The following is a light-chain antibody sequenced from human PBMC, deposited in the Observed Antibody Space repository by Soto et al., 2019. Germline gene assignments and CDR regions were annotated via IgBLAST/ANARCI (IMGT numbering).Light chain of an antibody. CDR2: EGS. CDR1: SSDVGNYNL. V-gene: IGLV2-23*01. CDR3: SSYAGNDILV. Sequence: QSALTQPASVSGAPGQSITISCTGTSSDVGNYNLVSWYQQHPGKAPRVIIYEGSKRPAGVSNRFSGSKSGNTASLTISGLQAEDEADYYCSSYAGNDILVFGGGTKVTVL. J-gene: IGLJ2*01.